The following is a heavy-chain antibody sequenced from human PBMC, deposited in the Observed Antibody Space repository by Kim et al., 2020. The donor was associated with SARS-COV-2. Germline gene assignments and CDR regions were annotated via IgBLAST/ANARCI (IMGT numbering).Heavy chain of an antibody. V-gene: IGHV1-2*06. J-gene: IGHJ5*02. D-gene: IGHD2-15*01. Sequence: ASVKVSCKASGYTFTGYYMHWVRQAPGQGLEWMGRINPNSGGTNYAQKFQGRVTMTRDTSISTAYMELSRLRSDDTAVYYCARRRYSPNWFDPWGQGTLVTVSS. CDR2: INPNSGGT. CDR1: GYTFTGYY. CDR3: ARRRYSPNWFDP.